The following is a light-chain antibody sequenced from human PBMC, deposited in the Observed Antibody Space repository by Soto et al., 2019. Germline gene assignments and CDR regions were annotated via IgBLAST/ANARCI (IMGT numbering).Light chain of an antibody. V-gene: IGLV2-14*01. CDR3: TSYTRRRTLFV. Sequence: QSVLTQPASVSGSPGQSITISCTGTSSDVGGYNYVSWYQQHPGKAPKLMIYDVSNRPSGVSNRFSGSKSANTASLTISGPQAEDEADYYCTSYTRRRTLFVFGTGTKLTVL. J-gene: IGLJ1*01. CDR2: DVS. CDR1: SSDVGGYNY.